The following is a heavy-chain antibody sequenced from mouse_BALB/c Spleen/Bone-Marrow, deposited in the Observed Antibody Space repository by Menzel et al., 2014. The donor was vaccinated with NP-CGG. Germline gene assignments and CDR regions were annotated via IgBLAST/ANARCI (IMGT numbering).Heavy chain of an antibody. CDR1: GFTFSSLG. CDR3: TRKGALITHYYAMDY. D-gene: IGHD2-4*01. CDR2: ISSGSSTI. V-gene: IGHV5-17*02. Sequence: EVQLVESGGGLVQPGGSRKLSCAASGFTFSSLGMHWVRQAPEKGLEWVAYISSGSSTIYYADTAKGRFTISRDNPKNTLFLQMTSLRSEDTAMYYCTRKGALITHYYAMDYWGQGTSVTVSS. J-gene: IGHJ4*01.